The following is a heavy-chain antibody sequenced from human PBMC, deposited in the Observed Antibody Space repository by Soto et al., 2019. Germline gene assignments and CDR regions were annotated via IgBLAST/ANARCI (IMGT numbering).Heavy chain of an antibody. CDR3: ARFYYDSSGYLPSPYYYYYGMDA. CDR1: GFTCSGYG. V-gene: IGHV3-7*04. CDR2: IKQDGSEK. J-gene: IGHJ6*02. Sequence: GGSLRLCWGAAGFTCSGYGMSWVRQAPGKGLEWVANIKQDGSEKYYVDSVKGRFTISRDNAKNSLYLQMNSLRAEDTAVYYCARFYYDSSGYLPSPYYYYYGMDAWSQGTTVTVS. D-gene: IGHD3-22*01.